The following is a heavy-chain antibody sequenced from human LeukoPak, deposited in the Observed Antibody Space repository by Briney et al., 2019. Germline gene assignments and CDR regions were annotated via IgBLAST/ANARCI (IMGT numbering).Heavy chain of an antibody. CDR3: ARDSSGWYDH. D-gene: IGHD6-19*01. CDR2: IYAGGTT. V-gene: IGHV3-53*01. J-gene: IGHJ5*02. Sequence: GGSLRLSCAASGFTVSTSYMSWVRQAPGRGLEWVSVIYAGGTTYYADSVKGRFTISRDNSKNTLYLQMNSLRDEDTAVYYCARDSSGWYDHWGHGTLVTVSS. CDR1: GFTVSTSY.